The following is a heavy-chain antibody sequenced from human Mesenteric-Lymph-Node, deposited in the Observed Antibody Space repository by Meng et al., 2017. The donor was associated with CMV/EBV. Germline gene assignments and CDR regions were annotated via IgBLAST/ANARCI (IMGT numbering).Heavy chain of an antibody. J-gene: IGHJ4*02. CDR1: GFTFSSYA. Sequence: GESLKISCAASGFTFSSYAMHWVRQAPGKGLEWVAFIHYDGGNKNYVESVKGRFTISRDDSKSTLYLQMNSLRAEDTAVNFCAKDKVEFHHGLGTYFDYWGQGTLVTVSS. V-gene: IGHV3-30*02. CDR3: AKDKVEFHHGLGTYFDY. CDR2: IHYDGGNK. D-gene: IGHD3-10*01.